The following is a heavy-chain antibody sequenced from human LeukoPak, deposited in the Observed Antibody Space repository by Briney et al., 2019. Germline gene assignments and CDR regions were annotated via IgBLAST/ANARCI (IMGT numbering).Heavy chain of an antibody. CDR3: ARGSARTLD. D-gene: IGHD5-18*01. Sequence: SQTLSLTCAISGDSVSSKNAAWNWIRQSPSRGLEWLGRTYYRSKWYNDYAISVKGRITINPDTSKNQFSLHLDSVTPEDTAVYYCARGSARTLDWGQGTLVTVSS. J-gene: IGHJ4*02. V-gene: IGHV6-1*01. CDR2: TYYRSKWYN. CDR1: GDSVSSKNAA.